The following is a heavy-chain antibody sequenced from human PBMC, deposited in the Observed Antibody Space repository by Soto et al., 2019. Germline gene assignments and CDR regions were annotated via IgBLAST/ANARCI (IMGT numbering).Heavy chain of an antibody. CDR1: GVTFSNYN. Sequence: GGSLRLSCVASGVTFSNYNINWVRQAPGKGLEWVPHISGSSVYIHYADSVKGRFTISRDSAKNSVYLQMDSLRVEATAVYSCAREGALKPFSSWGQGALVTVSS. V-gene: IGHV3-21*01. CDR2: ISGSSVYI. J-gene: IGHJ5*02. CDR3: AREGALKPFSS.